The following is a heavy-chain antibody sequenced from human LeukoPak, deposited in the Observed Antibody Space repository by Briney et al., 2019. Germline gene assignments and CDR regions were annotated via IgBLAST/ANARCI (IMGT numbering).Heavy chain of an antibody. CDR3: VKDRHYSSSIMGI. D-gene: IGHD6-19*01. CDR2: ISYDGSNK. V-gene: IGHV3-30*04. J-gene: IGHJ4*02. CDR1: GITFSSYA. Sequence: GRSLRLSCAASGITFSSYAMHWVRQAPGKGLEWVAVISYDGSNKYYADSVKGRVTISRDNSKNTLYLQMNSLRAEDTAMYYCVKDRHYSSSIMGIWGQGTLVTVSS.